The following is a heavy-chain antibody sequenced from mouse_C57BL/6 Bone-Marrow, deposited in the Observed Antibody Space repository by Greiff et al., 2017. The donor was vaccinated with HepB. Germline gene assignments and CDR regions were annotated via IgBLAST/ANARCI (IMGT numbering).Heavy chain of an antibody. D-gene: IGHD1-1*01. V-gene: IGHV1-55*01. CDR3: ARHPSQLASDY. J-gene: IGHJ2*01. Sequence: QVQLKQSGAELVKPGASVKMSCKASGYTFTSYWITWVKQRPGQGLEWIGDIYPGSGSTNYNEKFKSKATLTVDTSSSTAYMQLSSLTSEDSAVYYCARHPSQLASDYWGQGTTLTVSS. CDR1: GYTFTSYW. CDR2: IYPGSGST.